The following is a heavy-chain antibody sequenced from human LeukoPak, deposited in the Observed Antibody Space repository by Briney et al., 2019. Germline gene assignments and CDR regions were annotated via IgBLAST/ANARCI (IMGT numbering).Heavy chain of an antibody. V-gene: IGHV3-23*01. D-gene: IGHD3-3*01. Sequence: PGGSLRLSCAASGFTFNNYAMTWVRQAPGQGLEGVSTISSSGGNTYYADSVKGRFTISRDNSKNTLYLQMTSLRAEDTALYYCAKALSRVLRSTIDYWGQGTLVTVSS. CDR1: GFTFNNYA. J-gene: IGHJ4*02. CDR2: ISSSGGNT. CDR3: AKALSRVLRSTIDY.